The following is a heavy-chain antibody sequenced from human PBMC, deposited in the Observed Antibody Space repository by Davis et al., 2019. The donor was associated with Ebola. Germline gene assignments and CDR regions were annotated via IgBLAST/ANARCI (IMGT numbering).Heavy chain of an antibody. CDR2: IIPIFGTA. Sequence: SVKVSCKASGCTFSSYAISWVRQAPGQGLEWMGGIIPIFGTANYAQKFQGRVTIPADESTSTAYMELSGLRSEDTAVYYCARATGRELLGAFDYWGQGTLVAVSS. J-gene: IGHJ4*02. CDR1: GCTFSSYA. V-gene: IGHV1-69*13. D-gene: IGHD1-26*01. CDR3: ARATGRELLGAFDY.